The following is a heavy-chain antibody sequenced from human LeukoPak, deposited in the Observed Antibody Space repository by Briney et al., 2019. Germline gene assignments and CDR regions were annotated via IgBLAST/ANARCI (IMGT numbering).Heavy chain of an antibody. J-gene: IGHJ4*02. Sequence: SETLSLTCTVSGGSISSYYWSWIRQPPGKGLEWIGNIYYGGSTNYNPSLKSRVTISVDTSKNQFSLNLSSVTAADTAVYYCARFRSYFDYWGQGTLVTVSS. CDR2: IYYGGST. CDR3: ARFRSYFDY. CDR1: GGSISSYY. V-gene: IGHV4-59*08.